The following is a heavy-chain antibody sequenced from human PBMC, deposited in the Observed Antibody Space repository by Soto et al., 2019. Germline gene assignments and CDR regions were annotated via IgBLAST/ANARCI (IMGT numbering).Heavy chain of an antibody. CDR2: ISGSGVNT. CDR3: AKDRRYSSGWYWYFDA. J-gene: IGHJ2*01. CDR1: GITFRNYA. D-gene: IGHD6-19*01. V-gene: IGHV3-23*01. Sequence: GGSLRLSCAASGITFRNYAMSWVHQAPRKGLEWVSAISGSGVNTYYADSVRGRFTISRDNSKNTLFLQMDSLRAEDTAVYFCAKDRRYSSGWYWYFDAWGRGTPVTVSS.